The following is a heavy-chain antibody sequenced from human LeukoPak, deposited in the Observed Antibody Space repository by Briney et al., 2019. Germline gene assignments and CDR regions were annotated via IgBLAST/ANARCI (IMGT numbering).Heavy chain of an antibody. J-gene: IGHJ4*02. Sequence: GGSLRLSCAASGFTFSSYWMHWVRQAPGKGLVWVSRINSDGSTTSYADSVKGRFTISRDNAKNTLYLQMNSLRVEDTAVYYCARAGSGWYNSFDYWGQGTLVTVSS. D-gene: IGHD6-19*01. CDR3: ARAGSGWYNSFDY. V-gene: IGHV3-74*01. CDR1: GFTFSSYW. CDR2: INSDGSTT.